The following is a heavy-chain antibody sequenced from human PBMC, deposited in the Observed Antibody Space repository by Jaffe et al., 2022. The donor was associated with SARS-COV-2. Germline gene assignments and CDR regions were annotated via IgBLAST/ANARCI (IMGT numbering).Heavy chain of an antibody. CDR1: GGSFSGYY. D-gene: IGHD6-13*01. Sequence: QVQLQQWGAGLLKPSETLSLTCAVYGGSFSGYYWSWIRQPPGKGLEWIGEINHSGSTNYNPSLKSRVTISVDTSKNQFSLKLSSVTAADTAVYYCARGPGLYSSSWYGDAFDIWGQGTMVTVSS. CDR2: INHSGST. V-gene: IGHV4-34*01. CDR3: ARGPGLYSSSWYGDAFDI. J-gene: IGHJ3*02.